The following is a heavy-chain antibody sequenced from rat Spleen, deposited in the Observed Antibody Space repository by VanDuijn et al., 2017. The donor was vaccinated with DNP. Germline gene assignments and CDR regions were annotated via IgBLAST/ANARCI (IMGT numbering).Heavy chain of an antibody. CDR1: GFSLTTYG. CDR3: TRDYSATGY. Sequence: QVQLKESGPGLVQPSQTLSLTCTVSGFSLTTYGVSWVRQPPGKGLEWIAAISGGGSTYYNSALKSRLSISRDTSKSQVFLKMNSLQTEDTASYFCTRDYSATGYWGQGVMVTVSS. V-gene: IGHV2S12*01. D-gene: IGHD1-1*01. J-gene: IGHJ2*01. CDR2: ISGGGST.